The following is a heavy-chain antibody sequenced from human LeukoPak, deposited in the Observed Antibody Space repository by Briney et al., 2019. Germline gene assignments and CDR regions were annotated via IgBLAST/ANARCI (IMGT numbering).Heavy chain of an antibody. V-gene: IGHV4-39*07. CDR3: ARDPTFWDGLHWFDP. D-gene: IGHD2/OR15-2a*01. CDR1: PGSLTITSYY. Sequence: SETLSLTCTVSPGSLTITSYYWGWLRQPPGKGLEGFGTIDYSGTANYNASLESRITLSRDTSKNQVSLKLTPVTAADTAVYYCARDPTFWDGLHWFDPWGQGTLVTVSS. J-gene: IGHJ5*02. CDR2: IDYSGTA.